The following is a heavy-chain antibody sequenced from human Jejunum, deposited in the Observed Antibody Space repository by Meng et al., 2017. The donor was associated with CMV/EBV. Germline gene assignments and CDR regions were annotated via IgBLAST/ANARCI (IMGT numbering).Heavy chain of an antibody. J-gene: IGHJ4*02. V-gene: IGHV1-24*01. D-gene: IGHD6-19*01. Sequence: SLSELSMHWVQQAPGKGLGWMGGSDGEDGETFCAQKFQARVTMTLDTSSDTAFMEVRSLRSEDTAVYYCATVWVQSSESSYFEHWGQGTLVTVSS. CDR3: ATVWVQSSESSYFEH. CDR1: SLSELS. CDR2: SDGEDGET.